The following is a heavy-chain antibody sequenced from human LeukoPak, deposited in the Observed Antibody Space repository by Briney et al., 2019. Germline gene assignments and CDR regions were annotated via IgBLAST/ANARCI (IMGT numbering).Heavy chain of an antibody. V-gene: IGHV3-53*01. J-gene: IGHJ4*02. D-gene: IGHD1/OR15-1a*01. CDR3: ARGEQGAPFDY. CDR1: GFTVSSSY. Sequence: PGGSLRLSCAASGFTVSSSYMSWVRQAPGKGLEWVSVIYSGGSTYYADSVKGRFTISRDNSKNTLYLQMNSLRAEDTAVYYCARGEQGAPFDYWGQGTLVTVSS. CDR2: IYSGGST.